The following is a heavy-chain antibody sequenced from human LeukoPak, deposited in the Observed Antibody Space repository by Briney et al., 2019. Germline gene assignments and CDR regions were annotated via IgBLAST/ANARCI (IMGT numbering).Heavy chain of an antibody. V-gene: IGHV3-23*01. D-gene: IGHD1-26*01. Sequence: PGGSLRLSCAVSGFTFGSYGMSWVRQAPGKGLEWVSAITGRGGTTYYADSVKGRFTISRDNAKNTLYLQMNSLRAEDTAVYYCARVGASTGAFDIWGQGTMVTVSS. CDR1: GFTFGSYG. CDR2: ITGRGGTT. CDR3: ARVGASTGAFDI. J-gene: IGHJ3*02.